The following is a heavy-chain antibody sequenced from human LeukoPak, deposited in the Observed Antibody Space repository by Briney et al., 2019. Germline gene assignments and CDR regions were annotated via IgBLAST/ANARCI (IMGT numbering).Heavy chain of an antibody. V-gene: IGHV3-48*03. CDR1: GFTFSSYE. J-gene: IGHJ4*02. CDR2: ISSSGSTI. D-gene: IGHD5-18*01. Sequence: GGSLRLSCAASGFTFSSYEMNWVRQAPGKGLEWVSYISSSGSTIHYADSVKGRFTISRDNAKNSLYLQMNSLRAEDTAVYYCAIDGGYTYGYVDYWGQGTLVTVSS. CDR3: AIDGGYTYGYVDY.